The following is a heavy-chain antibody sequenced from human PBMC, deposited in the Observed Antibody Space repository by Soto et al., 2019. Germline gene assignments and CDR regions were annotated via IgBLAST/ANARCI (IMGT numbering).Heavy chain of an antibody. J-gene: IGHJ6*02. D-gene: IGHD2-2*01. CDR3: ARLGGYCSSTSCYGYYGMDV. V-gene: IGHV4-39*01. CDR2: FYYSEST. CDR1: GGSISSGPYS. Sequence: SETLSLTCTVSGGSISSGPYSWGWIRQPPGEGLEWIGTFYYSESTYYNPSLESRVTISVDTSKNQFSLKVSSVTVADTAVYYCARLGGYCSSTSCYGYYGMDVWGQGKLVTVSS.